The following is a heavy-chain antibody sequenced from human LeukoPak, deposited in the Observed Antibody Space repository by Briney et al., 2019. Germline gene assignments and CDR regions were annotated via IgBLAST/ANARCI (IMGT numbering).Heavy chain of an antibody. J-gene: IGHJ6*03. CDR1: GYTLTELS. Sequence: SVKVSCKVSGYTLTELSMHWVRQAPGQGLEWMGGIIPIFGTANYAQKFQGRVTITADKSTSTAYMELSSLRSEDTAVYYCARDQHDYYDSSRFGYYYYMDVWGKGTTVTVSS. D-gene: IGHD3-22*01. CDR3: ARDQHDYYDSSRFGYYYYMDV. CDR2: IIPIFGTA. V-gene: IGHV1-69*06.